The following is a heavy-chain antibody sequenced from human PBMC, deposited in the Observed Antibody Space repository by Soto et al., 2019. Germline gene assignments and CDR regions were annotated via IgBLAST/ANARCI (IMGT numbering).Heavy chain of an antibody. CDR3: TANDHDEHTNFDL. D-gene: IGHD3-3*01. J-gene: IGHJ4*02. V-gene: IGHV3-73*01. Sequence: EVRLVESGGGLVQPGGSLKLSCAASGFTFSGSAMHWVRLASGKGLECVGRIRSKTNNYATSYAASVKGRFTISRDDSKNTAYLQMNSLKSEDPAVYYCTANDHDEHTNFDLWGQGTLVIVSS. CDR2: IRSKTNNYAT. CDR1: GFTFSGSA.